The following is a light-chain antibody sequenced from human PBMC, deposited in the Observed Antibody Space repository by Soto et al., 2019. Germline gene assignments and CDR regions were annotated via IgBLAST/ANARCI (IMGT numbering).Light chain of an antibody. Sequence: DIVMTQSPLSLPVTPGEPASISCRSSQSLLHSNGYNYLDGYQQKPRQSPQLLIYLGSNRAPGVPDRFSGSGSGTDFTLKISRVEAEDVGVYYCLQALQTPATFGQGTKVEIK. CDR2: LGS. CDR3: LQALQTPAT. J-gene: IGKJ1*01. V-gene: IGKV2-28*01. CDR1: QSLLHSNGYNY.